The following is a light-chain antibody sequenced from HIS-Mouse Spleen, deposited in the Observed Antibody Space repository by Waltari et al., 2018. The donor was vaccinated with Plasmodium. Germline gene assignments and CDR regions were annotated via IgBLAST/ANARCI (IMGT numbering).Light chain of an antibody. CDR3: QQYNNWPLT. CDR2: GAA. CDR1: QSVSSN. V-gene: IGKV3-15*01. Sequence: EIVMTQSPATLSVSPGERATLSCRASQSVSSNLAWYQQKPGQAPRLLIYGAATRATGIPAMFSGSGSGTEFTLTISSMQSEEFAVYYCQQYNNWPLTFGGGTKVEIK. J-gene: IGKJ4*01.